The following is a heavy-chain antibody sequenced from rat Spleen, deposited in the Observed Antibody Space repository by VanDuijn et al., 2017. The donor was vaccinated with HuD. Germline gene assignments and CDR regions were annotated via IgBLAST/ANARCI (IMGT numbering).Heavy chain of an antibody. CDR3: ARAPGNGYVMDA. CDR1: GFPLIGYS. D-gene: IGHD5-1*01. V-gene: IGHV2-45*01. Sequence: QVQLKESGPGLVQPSETLSLTCTVSGFPLIGYSVHWVRQPPGKGLEWMGVMWRGGSTEYNSALKSRLSISRDTSKNHIFLKMNSLQSEDTATYHCARAPGNGYVMDAWGQGASVTVSS. J-gene: IGHJ4*01. CDR2: MWRGGST.